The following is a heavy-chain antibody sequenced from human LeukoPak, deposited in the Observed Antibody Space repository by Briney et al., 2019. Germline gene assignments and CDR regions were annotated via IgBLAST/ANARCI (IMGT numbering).Heavy chain of an antibody. V-gene: IGHV6-1*01. Sequence: ASQTLSLTCAISGDSVSSNSVAWNWIRQSPSRGLEWLGGTYYRSKWYNDYAVSVKGRITINPDTSKNQFSLQLNSVTPEDTAVYYCARDHCSGGSCHWRFDYWGQGTLVTVSS. CDR1: GDSVSSNSVA. D-gene: IGHD2-15*01. CDR2: TYYRSKWYN. J-gene: IGHJ4*02. CDR3: ARDHCSGGSCHWRFDY.